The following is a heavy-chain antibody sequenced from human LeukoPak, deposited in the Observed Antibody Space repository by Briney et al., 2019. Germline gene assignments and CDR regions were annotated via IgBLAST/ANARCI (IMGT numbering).Heavy chain of an antibody. CDR3: ARGKDYYDSSGYSPSYDY. V-gene: IGHV4-61*02. Sequence: SETLSLTCTVSGGSISSGSYYWSWIRQPAGKGLEWIGRIYTSGSTNYNPSLKSRVTISVDTSKNQFSPKLSSVTAADTAVYYCARGKDYYDSSGYSPSYDYWGQGTLVTVSS. CDR2: IYTSGST. CDR1: GGSISSGSYY. J-gene: IGHJ4*02. D-gene: IGHD3-22*01.